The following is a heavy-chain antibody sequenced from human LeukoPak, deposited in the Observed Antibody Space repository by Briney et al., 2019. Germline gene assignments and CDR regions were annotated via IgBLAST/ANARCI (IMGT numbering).Heavy chain of an antibody. V-gene: IGHV3-23*01. CDR1: GFTFSSYA. CDR2: ISGSGGST. D-gene: IGHD3-22*01. CDR3: AKDSIVVVITLFDY. J-gene: IGHJ4*02. Sequence: GGSLRLSCAASGFTFSSYAMSSLRQAPGKGLEWVSAISGSGGSTYYADSVKGRFTISRDNSKNTLYLQMNSLRAEDTAVYYCAKDSIVVVITLFDYWGQGTLVTVSS.